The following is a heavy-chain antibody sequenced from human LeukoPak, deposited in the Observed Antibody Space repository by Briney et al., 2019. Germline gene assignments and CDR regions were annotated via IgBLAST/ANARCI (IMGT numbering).Heavy chain of an antibody. Sequence: SQTLSLTCTVSGGSISSGGYYWSWIRQYPGKGLEWIGYIYYSGSTYYNPSLKSRVTISVDTSKNQFSLKLSSVTAADTAVYYCARTVGATYDAFDIWGQGTMVTVSS. CDR1: GGSISSGGYY. D-gene: IGHD1-26*01. CDR2: IYYSGST. V-gene: IGHV4-31*03. CDR3: ARTVGATYDAFDI. J-gene: IGHJ3*02.